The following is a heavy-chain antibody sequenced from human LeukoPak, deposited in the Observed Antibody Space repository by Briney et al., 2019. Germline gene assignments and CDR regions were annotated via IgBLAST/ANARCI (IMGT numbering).Heavy chain of an antibody. D-gene: IGHD6-13*01. V-gene: IGHV3-13*01. CDR3: AKDRQQLVLGPFDY. Sequence: GGSLRLSCAASGFTLSKHDVHWVRQVPGKGLGWISAINVAGDTYYSDSVKGRFTISRDNSKNTLYLQMNSLRAEDTAVYYCAKDRQQLVLGPFDYWGQGTLVTVSS. J-gene: IGHJ4*02. CDR2: INVAGDT. CDR1: GFTLSKHD.